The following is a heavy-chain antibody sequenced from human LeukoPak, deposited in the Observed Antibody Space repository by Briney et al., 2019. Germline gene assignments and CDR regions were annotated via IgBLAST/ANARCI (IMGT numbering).Heavy chain of an antibody. J-gene: IGHJ5*02. CDR2: INPSGGST. V-gene: IGHV1-46*01. CDR1: GYTFTSYY. Sequence: ASVKVSCKASGYTFTSYYMHWVRQAPGQGLEWMGIINPSGGSTSYAQKFQGRVTMTRDMSTSTVYMELSSLRSDDTAVYYCAKDRGTTVTTVLDPWGQGTLVTVSS. D-gene: IGHD4-11*01. CDR3: AKDRGTTVTTVLDP.